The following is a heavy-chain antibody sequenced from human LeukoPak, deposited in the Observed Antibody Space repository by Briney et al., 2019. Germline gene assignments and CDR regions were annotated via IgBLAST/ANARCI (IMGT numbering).Heavy chain of an antibody. V-gene: IGHV1-69*04. CDR1: GGTFSSYA. CDR3: ARRAAALRYYGMDV. D-gene: IGHD6-13*01. Sequence: GASVKVSCKASGGTFSSYAISWVRQAPGQGLEWMGRIIPILGIANYAQKFQGRVTITADKSTSTAYMELSSLRSEDTAVYYCARRAAALRYYGMDVWGQGTTVTVSS. CDR2: IIPILGIA. J-gene: IGHJ6*02.